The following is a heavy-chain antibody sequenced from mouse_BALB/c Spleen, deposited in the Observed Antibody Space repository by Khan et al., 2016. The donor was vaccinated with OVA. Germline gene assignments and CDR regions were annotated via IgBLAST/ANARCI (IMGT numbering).Heavy chain of an antibody. Sequence: VQLQQSGAELVRPGALVKLSCRASGFNIKDYYMHWVKQRPEQGLEWIGWIDPENGNTIYDPKFQGKASITADTSSNTAYLHLSSLASEDTAVYYCARSGYEAWFAYWGHGTLVTVSA. D-gene: IGHD3-1*01. CDR1: GFNIKDYY. CDR3: ARSGYEAWFAY. J-gene: IGHJ3*01. V-gene: IGHV14-1*02. CDR2: IDPENGNT.